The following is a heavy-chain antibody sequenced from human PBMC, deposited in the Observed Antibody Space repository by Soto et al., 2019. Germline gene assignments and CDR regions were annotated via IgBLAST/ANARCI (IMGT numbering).Heavy chain of an antibody. D-gene: IGHD3-22*01. V-gene: IGHV4-59*01. CDR1: GGSISSYY. Sequence: PSATLSLTCTVSGGSISSYYWSWIRQPPGKGLEWIGYIYYSGSTNYNPSLKSRVTISVDTSKNQFSLKLSSVTAADTAVYYCARAHYDSSGPIDYWGQGTLVTVSS. CDR3: ARAHYDSSGPIDY. CDR2: IYYSGST. J-gene: IGHJ4*02.